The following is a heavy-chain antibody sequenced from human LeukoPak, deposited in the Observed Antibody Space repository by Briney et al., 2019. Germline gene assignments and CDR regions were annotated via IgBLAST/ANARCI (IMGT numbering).Heavy chain of an antibody. J-gene: IGHJ3*02. V-gene: IGHV3-15*01. CDR1: GFTFSNAW. Sequence: GGSLRLSCAASGFTFSNAWMSWVRQAPGKGLEWVGRIKSKTDGGTTDYAAPVKGRFTISRDDSKNTLYLQMNSLKTEDTAVYYCTTGIVVPAAIFFDAFDIWGQGTMVTVSS. D-gene: IGHD2-2*01. CDR3: TTGIVVPAAIFFDAFDI. CDR2: IKSKTDGGTT.